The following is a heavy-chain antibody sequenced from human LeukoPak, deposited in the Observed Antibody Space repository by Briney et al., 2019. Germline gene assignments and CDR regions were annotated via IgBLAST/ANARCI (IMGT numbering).Heavy chain of an antibody. V-gene: IGHV3-30*18. CDR1: GFSFSSYG. Sequence: HPGGSLRLSCAASGFSFSSYGMHWVRQAPGKGLEWVAVISYDGSNKYYADSVKGRFTISRDNSKNTLYLQMNSLSAEDAAVYYCTKDQSLWVVNYYSDYWGQGNLVTVSS. CDR3: TKDQSLWVVNYYSDY. CDR2: ISYDGSNK. D-gene: IGHD3-22*01. J-gene: IGHJ4*02.